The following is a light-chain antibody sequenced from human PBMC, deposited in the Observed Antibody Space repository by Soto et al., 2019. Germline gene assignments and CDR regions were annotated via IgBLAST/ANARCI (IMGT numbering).Light chain of an antibody. V-gene: IGLV2-14*03. Sequence: QSDLTQPASVSGSPGQSITISCTGTSSDIGAYNFVSWYQQHPGKAPKLMLYDVNIRPSGVSNRFSGSKSGNTASLTISGLQAEDEADYYCTSWTTSTTMIFGGGTKVTVL. CDR2: DVN. J-gene: IGLJ2*01. CDR1: SSDIGAYNF. CDR3: TSWTTSTTMI.